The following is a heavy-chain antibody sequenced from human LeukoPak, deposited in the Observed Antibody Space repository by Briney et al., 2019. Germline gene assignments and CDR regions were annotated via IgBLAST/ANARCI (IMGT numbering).Heavy chain of an antibody. J-gene: IGHJ4*02. CDR2: INHSGST. V-gene: IGHV4-34*01. D-gene: IGHD2-15*01. CDR1: GGSFSGYY. Sequence: SETLSLTCAVYGGSFSGYYWSWIRQPPGKGLEWIGEINHSGSTNYNPSLKSRVTISVDTSKNQFSLKLSSVTAADTAVYYCARLSGVVAATHFFDYWGQGTLVTVSS. CDR3: ARLSGVVAATHFFDY.